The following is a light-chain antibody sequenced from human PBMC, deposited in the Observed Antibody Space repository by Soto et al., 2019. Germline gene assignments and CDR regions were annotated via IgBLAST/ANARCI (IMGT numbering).Light chain of an antibody. CDR3: QQRVT. CDR1: QSVSSY. V-gene: IGKV3-11*01. Sequence: EIVLTHSPATLSLSAVEISTLSCRAIQSVSSYLAWHQQKTGQAPRLLIYDASNRATGIPARFSGSGSGTDLTLTISSLEPEDFAVYYCQQRVTFGQGTKVDI. CDR2: DAS. J-gene: IGKJ1*01.